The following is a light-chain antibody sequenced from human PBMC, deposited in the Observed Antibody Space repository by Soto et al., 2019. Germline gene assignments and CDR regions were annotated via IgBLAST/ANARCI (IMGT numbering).Light chain of an antibody. Sequence: QSALTQPASVSGSPGQSITISCTGSSSDVGTYHYVSWYQHHPGKAPKLMIYEVTNRPSGVSTRFSGSKSGNTASLTISGLQAEDEADYYCSSYRKSNTLVFGSGTKVTVL. J-gene: IGLJ1*01. CDR2: EVT. CDR1: SSDVGTYHY. V-gene: IGLV2-14*01. CDR3: SSYRKSNTLV.